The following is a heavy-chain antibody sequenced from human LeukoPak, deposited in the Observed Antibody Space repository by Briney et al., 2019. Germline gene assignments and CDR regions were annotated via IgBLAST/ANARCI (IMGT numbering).Heavy chain of an antibody. CDR1: GASISSYY. CDR2: ISHNGNT. J-gene: IGHJ4*02. Sequence: SETLSLTCTVSGASISSYYWSWIRQPPGKGLEGVACISHNGNTDYNPSLKTRVTISVDTSKSQISLKLSSVTAADTAIYYCARHYSTDPFDYWGQGTPVTVSS. D-gene: IGHD2-2*01. CDR3: ARHYSTDPFDY. V-gene: IGHV4-59*08.